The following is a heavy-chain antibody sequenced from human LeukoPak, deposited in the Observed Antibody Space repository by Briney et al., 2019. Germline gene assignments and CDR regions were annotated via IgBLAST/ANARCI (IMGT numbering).Heavy chain of an antibody. CDR1: GFTFSRFS. J-gene: IGHJ4*02. CDR3: ARDNPNSSGYC. Sequence: PGGSLRLSCAASGFTFSRFSMHWVRQAAGKGLEWVAVISSDGTNAYYADSVKGRFTISRDNSKNTLYLQMNSLRAEDTAVYYCARDNPNSSGYCWGQGTLVSVSS. CDR2: ISSDGTNA. V-gene: IGHV3-30*14. D-gene: IGHD6-19*01.